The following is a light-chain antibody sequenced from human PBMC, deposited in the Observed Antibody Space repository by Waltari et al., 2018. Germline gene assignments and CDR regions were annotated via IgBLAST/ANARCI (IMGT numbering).Light chain of an antibody. V-gene: IGLV2-14*03. CDR2: DVY. Sequence: QSALTQPASVSGSPGPTITIPCTGTPSDVGSFHSVSWYQRHPGKAPKLIIYDVYIRPSGVSSRFSGSKSGNTASLTISGLQAEDEGDYYCSSYTDDTTLDVIFGGGTKLTVL. J-gene: IGLJ2*01. CDR1: PSDVGSFHS. CDR3: SSYTDDTTLDVI.